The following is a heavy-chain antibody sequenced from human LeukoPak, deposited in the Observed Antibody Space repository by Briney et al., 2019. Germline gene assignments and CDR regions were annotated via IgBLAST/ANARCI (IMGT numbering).Heavy chain of an antibody. D-gene: IGHD4-17*01. CDR3: ANYGDYVDAFDI. CDR1: GFTFSSYE. V-gene: IGHV3-23*01. CDR2: ISGGSSGST. Sequence: GGSLRLSCAASGFTFSSYEMNWVRQAPGKGLEWLSVISGGSSGSTYYADSVTGRFTVSRDNSKNTLYLQMNSLRAEDTAVYYCANYGDYVDAFDIWGQGTMVTVSS. J-gene: IGHJ3*02.